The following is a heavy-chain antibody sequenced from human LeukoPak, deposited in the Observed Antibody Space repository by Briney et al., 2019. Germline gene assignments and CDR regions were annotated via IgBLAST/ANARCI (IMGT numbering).Heavy chain of an antibody. V-gene: IGHV4-59*01. Sequence: SETLSLTCTVSGGSISSYYWSWIRQPPGKGLEWIGYIYYSGSTNYNPSLKSRVTISVDTSKNQFSLKLSSVTAADTAMYYCAGVVGGSYSMDVWGQGTTVTVSS. CDR3: AGVVGGSYSMDV. CDR1: GGSISSYY. D-gene: IGHD1-26*01. CDR2: IYYSGST. J-gene: IGHJ6*02.